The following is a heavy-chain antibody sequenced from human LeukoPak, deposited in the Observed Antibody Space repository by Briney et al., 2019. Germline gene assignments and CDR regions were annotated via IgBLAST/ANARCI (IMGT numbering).Heavy chain of an antibody. J-gene: IGHJ3*02. CDR2: IWYDGSNK. CDR3: AKDMGWGGRDAFDI. CDR1: GFTFSSYG. V-gene: IGHV3-33*03. Sequence: GGSLRPSCAASGFTFSSYGMHWVRQAPGKGLEWVAVIWYDGSNKYYADSVKGRFTISRDNAKNSLYLQMNSLRAEDTALYYCAKDMGWGGRDAFDIWGQGTMVTVSS. D-gene: IGHD3-16*01.